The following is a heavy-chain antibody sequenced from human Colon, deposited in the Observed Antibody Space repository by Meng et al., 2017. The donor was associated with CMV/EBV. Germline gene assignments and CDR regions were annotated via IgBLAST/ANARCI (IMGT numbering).Heavy chain of an antibody. V-gene: IGHV4-4*07. D-gene: IGHD5-12*01. CDR1: GATISTSY. J-gene: IGHJ4*02. CDR2: ISTNRNT. Sequence: VQLQGSRQGWVKPSETLSLTCTVSGATISTSYWGWIRHHAGEGLGWLRRISTNRNTDYNPSLNSRATIWLDTSNNQFSLKLTSVTTADTAVYYCVRGGYSGTQTGGVQEYWGQGTLVTVSS. CDR3: VRGGYSGTQTGGVQEY.